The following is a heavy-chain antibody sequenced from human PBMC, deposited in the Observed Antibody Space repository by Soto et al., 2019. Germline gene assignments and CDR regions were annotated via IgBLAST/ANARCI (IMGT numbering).Heavy chain of an antibody. CDR3: AHTWLMITFGGVIVNTFDY. CDR1: GFSLSTSGVG. CDR2: IYWDDDK. V-gene: IGHV2-5*02. Sequence: SGPTLVKPTQTLTLTCTFSGFSLSTSGVGVGWIRQPPGKALEWLALIYWDDDKRYSPSLKSRLTITKDTSKNQVVLTMTNMDPVDTATYYCAHTWLMITFGGVIVNTFDYWGQGTLVTVSS. J-gene: IGHJ4*02. D-gene: IGHD3-16*02.